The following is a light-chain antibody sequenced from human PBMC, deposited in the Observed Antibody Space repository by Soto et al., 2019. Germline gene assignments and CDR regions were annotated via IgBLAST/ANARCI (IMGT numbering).Light chain of an antibody. J-gene: IGKJ4*01. V-gene: IGKV1-39*01. CDR3: QQSHSTPLT. Sequence: DIQMTQSPSSLSASVGDRVTITCRASQSIRSYLNWYQQKPGKVPKLLIYAASSLQSGVPSRFSGSGSGTDFTLTISSLQPEDFATYYCQQSHSTPLTFGGGTKVDIK. CDR2: AAS. CDR1: QSIRSY.